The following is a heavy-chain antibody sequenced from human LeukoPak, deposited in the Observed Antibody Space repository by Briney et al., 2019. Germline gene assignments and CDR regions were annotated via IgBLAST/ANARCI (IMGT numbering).Heavy chain of an antibody. V-gene: IGHV3-11*01. D-gene: IGHD5-18*01. CDR1: GFTFSDYY. Sequence: GGYLRLSSAASGFTFSDYYMSWIRQTPGNGREWRSYMSSSGTIIWYADSVKGRFTISRDNAKNSLYLQMNSLRAEDTAVYYCANGYSYVRTYWGQGTLVTVSS. CDR3: ANGYSYVRTY. CDR2: MSSSGTII. J-gene: IGHJ4*02.